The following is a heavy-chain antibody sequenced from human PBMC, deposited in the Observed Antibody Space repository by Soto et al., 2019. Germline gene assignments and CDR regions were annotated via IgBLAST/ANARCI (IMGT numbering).Heavy chain of an antibody. CDR3: ARTGEDYDFWSGYYDAFDI. V-gene: IGHV1-18*01. Sequence: ASVKVSCKASGYTFTSYGISWVRQAPGQGLEWMGWISAYNGNTNYAQKLQGRVTMTTDTSTSTAYMELRSLRSDDTAVYYCARTGEDYDFWSGYYDAFDIWGQGTMVTVSS. J-gene: IGHJ3*02. CDR2: ISAYNGNT. D-gene: IGHD3-3*01. CDR1: GYTFTSYG.